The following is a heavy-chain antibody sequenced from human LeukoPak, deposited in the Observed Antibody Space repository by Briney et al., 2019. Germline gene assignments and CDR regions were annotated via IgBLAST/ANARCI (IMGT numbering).Heavy chain of an antibody. D-gene: IGHD3-9*01. CDR3: ARDDVIVSRYFD. J-gene: IGHJ4*02. CDR1: GFTVSSNY. V-gene: IGHV3-53*01. Sequence: GGSLRLSCAASGFTVSSNYMSGVRQAPGKGLEWVSVIYSGGSTYYADSVKGRFTISRDNSKNTLYLQMNSLRAEDTAVYYCARDDVIVSRYFDWGQGTLVTVSS. CDR2: IYSGGST.